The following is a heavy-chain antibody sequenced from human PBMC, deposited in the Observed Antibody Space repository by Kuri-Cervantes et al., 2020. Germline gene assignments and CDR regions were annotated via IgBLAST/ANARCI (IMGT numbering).Heavy chain of an antibody. V-gene: IGHV1-24*01. J-gene: IGHJ4*02. Sequence: ASVKVSCKASGYTFTSYDINWVRQATGQGLEWMGGFDPEDGETIYAQKFQGRVTMTEDTSTDTAYMELSSLRSEDTAVYYCAVLVVRGVIIPFDYWGQGTLVTVSS. CDR3: AVLVVRGVIIPFDY. D-gene: IGHD3-10*01. CDR2: FDPEDGET. CDR1: GYTFTSYD.